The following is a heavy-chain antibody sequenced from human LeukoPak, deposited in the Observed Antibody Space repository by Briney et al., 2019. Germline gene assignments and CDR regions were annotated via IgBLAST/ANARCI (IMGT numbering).Heavy chain of an antibody. CDR1: GFIISSYA. D-gene: IGHD4-17*01. J-gene: IGHJ5*02. Sequence: GSLRLSCAASGFIISSYAMRWVRQAARRGLEWVSAISGSGGSTYYAAAAKARFTISRNNSKNPLYLQMNTLRAEDTAVYYCAKELYGDHVGWFDPWGQGTLVTVSS. CDR2: ISGSGGST. V-gene: IGHV3-23*01. CDR3: AKELYGDHVGWFDP.